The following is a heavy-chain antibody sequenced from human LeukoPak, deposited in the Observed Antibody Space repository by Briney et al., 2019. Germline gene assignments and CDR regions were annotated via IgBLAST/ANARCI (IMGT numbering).Heavy chain of an antibody. CDR2: INPNSGGT. J-gene: IGHJ4*02. CDR3: ARDKDYGRLEGAVFDY. CDR1: GYTFTGYY. V-gene: IGHV1-2*02. D-gene: IGHD4/OR15-4a*01. Sequence: ASVKVSCKASGYTFTGYYMHWVRQAPGQGLEWMGWINPNSGGTNYAQKFQGRVTKTRDTSISTAYMELSSLRSEDTAVYYCARDKDYGRLEGAVFDYWGQGTLVTVSS.